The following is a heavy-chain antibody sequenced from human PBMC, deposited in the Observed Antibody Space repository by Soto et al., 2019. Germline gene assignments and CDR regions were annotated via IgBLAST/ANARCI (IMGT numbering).Heavy chain of an antibody. CDR1: GGTLSSYA. D-gene: IGHD6-19*01. V-gene: IGHV1-69*13. J-gene: IGHJ4*02. CDR3: ARACQTSLGIAVGGPLDY. CDR2: IIPLFGTA. Sequence: SVKVSCKASGGTLSSYAIRWVSQAPSQGLEGMCVIIPLFGTANYAQMFPGRVTITADESTSTAYMGLSSLRSEDTAVYYCARACQTSLGIAVGGPLDYSAQGTLVTAAS.